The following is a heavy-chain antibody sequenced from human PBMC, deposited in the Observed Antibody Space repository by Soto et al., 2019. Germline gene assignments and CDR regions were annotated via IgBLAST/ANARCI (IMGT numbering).Heavy chain of an antibody. V-gene: IGHV3-15*07. CDR3: TTKLIP. CDR1: GFTLSNAY. Sequence: KPGGSLSLSCAVSGFTLSNAYISWVRQAPGKGLEWVGRVKSKIAGGTTDYVAPVKGRFTVSRDDSKNMVYLQMNSPKTEDTAVYYCTTKLIPWGQGTLVTVSS. CDR2: VKSKIAGGTT. J-gene: IGHJ5*02.